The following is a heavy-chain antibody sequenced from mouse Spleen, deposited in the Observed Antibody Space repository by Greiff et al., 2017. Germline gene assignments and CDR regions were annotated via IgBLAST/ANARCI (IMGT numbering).Heavy chain of an antibody. CDR2: IYPRDGST. CDR1: GYTFTSYD. V-gene: IGHV1-85*01. D-gene: IGHD2-12*01. Sequence: VQLQQSGPELVKPGASVKLSCKASGYTFTSYDINWVKQRPGQGLEWIGWIYPRDGSTKYNEKFKGKATLTVDTSSSTAYMELHSLTSEDSAVYFCARTSYYSYGYYFDYWGQGTTLTVSS. CDR3: ARTSYYSYGYYFDY. J-gene: IGHJ2*01.